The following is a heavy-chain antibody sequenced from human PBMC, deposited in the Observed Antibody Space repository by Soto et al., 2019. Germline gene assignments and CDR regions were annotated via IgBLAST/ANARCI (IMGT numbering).Heavy chain of an antibody. V-gene: IGHV3-33*01. CDR2: IGSDGARD. CDR1: GFTFGRHG. J-gene: IGHJ4*02. D-gene: IGHD4-17*01. CDR3: ARDDDYPDNGLDY. Sequence: QVQLVESGGGVVQPGGSLRLSCAASGFTFGRHGMHWVRQAPGKGLEWVAVIGSDGARDSYADSMKGRFSISRDNGQNTLYLQINRLRGEDTAVYYCARDDDYPDNGLDYWGQGTLVTVSS.